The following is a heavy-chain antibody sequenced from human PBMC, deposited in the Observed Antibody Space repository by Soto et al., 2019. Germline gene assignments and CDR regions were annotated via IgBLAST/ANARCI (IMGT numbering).Heavy chain of an antibody. V-gene: IGHV1-69*13. Sequence: SVKVSCKASGGTFSSYAISWVRQAPGQGLEWMGGIIPIFGTANYAQKFQGRVTITADESTSTAYMELSSLRSEATDVYYCARVSVAGTSMYYFEFWGQGTLVTVSS. CDR1: GGTFSSYA. J-gene: IGHJ4*03. CDR3: ARVSVAGTSMYYFEF. CDR2: IIPIFGTA. D-gene: IGHD6-19*01.